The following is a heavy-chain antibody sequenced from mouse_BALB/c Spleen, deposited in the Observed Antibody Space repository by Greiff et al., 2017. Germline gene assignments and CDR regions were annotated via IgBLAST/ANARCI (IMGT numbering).Heavy chain of an antibody. V-gene: IGHV5-12-1*01. CDR1: GFAFSSYD. J-gene: IGHJ4*01. D-gene: IGHD2-10*01. Sequence: EVQLVESGGGLVKPGGSLKLSCAASGFAFSSYDMSWVRQTPEKRLEWVAYISSGGGSTYYPDTVKGRFTISRDNAKNTLYLQMSSLKSEDTAMYYCARHRTYYGNYVGYAMDDWGQGTSVTVSS. CDR3: ARHRTYYGNYVGYAMDD. CDR2: ISSGGGST.